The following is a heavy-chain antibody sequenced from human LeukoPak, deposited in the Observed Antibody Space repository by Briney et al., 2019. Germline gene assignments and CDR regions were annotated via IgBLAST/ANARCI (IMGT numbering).Heavy chain of an antibody. D-gene: IGHD6-19*01. CDR3: ARDLSNRGGWYFWVY. V-gene: IGHV3-48*04. CDR1: GFTFSSYS. CDR2: ISSSSSTI. J-gene: IGHJ4*02. Sequence: PGGSLRLSCAASGFTFSSYSMNWVRQAPGKGLEWVSYISSSSSTIYYADSVKGRFTISRDNARNSLYLQMNSLRAEDTAVYYCARDLSNRGGWYFWVYWGQGTLVTVSS.